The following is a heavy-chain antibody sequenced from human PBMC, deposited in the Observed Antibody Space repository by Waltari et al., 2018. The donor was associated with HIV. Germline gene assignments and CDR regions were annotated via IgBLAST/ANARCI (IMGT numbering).Heavy chain of an antibody. J-gene: IGHJ4*02. Sequence: QVQLQESGPGLVEPSQTLSLTCPVSGGPVNAGSYDWSWIRQPAGKGLEWIGHIHTTGNTDYKASLKSRVTISVDMSKNQFSLKMTSVTAADTAVYYCAAGWRAFDYWGQGTLVTVSS. D-gene: IGHD6-19*01. CDR2: IHTTGNT. V-gene: IGHV4-61*02. CDR3: AAGWRAFDY. CDR1: GGPVNAGSYD.